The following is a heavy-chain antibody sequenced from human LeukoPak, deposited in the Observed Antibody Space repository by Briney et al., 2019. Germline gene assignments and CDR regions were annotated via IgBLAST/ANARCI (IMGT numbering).Heavy chain of an antibody. CDR3: ARDLFRDFWSGYWDGIDY. CDR1: GGSFSGYY. J-gene: IGHJ4*02. D-gene: IGHD3-3*01. Sequence: SKTLSLTCAVYGGSFSGYYWSWIRQPPGKGLEWIGSIYYSGSTYYNPSLKSRVTISVDTSKNQFSLKLSSVTAADTAVYYCARDLFRDFWSGYWDGIDYWGQGTLVTVSS. CDR2: IYYSGST. V-gene: IGHV4-34*01.